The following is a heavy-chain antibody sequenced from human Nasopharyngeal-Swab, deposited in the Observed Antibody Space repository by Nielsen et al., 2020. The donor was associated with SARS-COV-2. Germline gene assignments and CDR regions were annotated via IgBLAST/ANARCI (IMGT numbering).Heavy chain of an antibody. D-gene: IGHD3-22*01. CDR2: IYYSGST. Sequence: WIRQPPGKGLEWIGSIYYSGSTYYNPSLKSRVTISVDTSKNQFSLKLSSVTAADTAVYYCARGEPYYDSSGYYLEVYAFDIWGQGTMVTVSS. J-gene: IGHJ3*02. CDR3: ARGEPYYDSSGYYLEVYAFDI. V-gene: IGHV4-39*07.